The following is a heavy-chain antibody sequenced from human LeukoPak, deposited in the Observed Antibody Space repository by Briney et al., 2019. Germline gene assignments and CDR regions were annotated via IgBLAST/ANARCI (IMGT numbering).Heavy chain of an antibody. V-gene: IGHV4-39*07. CDR2: IYYSGST. CDR3: ARAEDITMVRGVTKSGYYFDY. D-gene: IGHD3-10*01. Sequence: SETLSPTCTVSGGSISSSSYYWGWIRQPPGKGLEWIGSIYYSGSTYYNPSLKSRVTISVDTSKNQFSLKLSSVTAADTAVYYCARAEDITMVRGVTKSGYYFDYWGQGTLVTVSS. CDR1: GGSISSSSYY. J-gene: IGHJ4*02.